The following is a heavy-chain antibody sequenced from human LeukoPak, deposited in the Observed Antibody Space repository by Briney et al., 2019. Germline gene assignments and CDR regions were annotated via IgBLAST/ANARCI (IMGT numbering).Heavy chain of an antibody. Sequence: SETLSLTCTVSGGSISSYYWSWIRQPPGKGLEWIGFIYYAGSTHYSPSLKSRVTISVDTSKNQFSLKLSAVTAADTAVYYCARVEASMVRGVDYWGQGTLVTVSS. CDR2: IYYAGST. CDR3: ARVEASMVRGVDY. D-gene: IGHD3-10*01. J-gene: IGHJ4*02. V-gene: IGHV4-59*08. CDR1: GGSISSYY.